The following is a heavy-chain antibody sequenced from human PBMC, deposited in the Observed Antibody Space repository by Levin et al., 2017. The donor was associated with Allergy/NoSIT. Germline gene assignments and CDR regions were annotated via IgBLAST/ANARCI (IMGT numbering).Heavy chain of an antibody. Sequence: PGGSLRLSCAASGFTFSSYSMNWVRQAPGKGLEWVSSISSSSSYIYYADSVKGRFTISRDNAKNSLYLQMNSLRAEDTAVYYGARATSMGGWASYGMDVWGQGTTVTVSS. V-gene: IGHV3-21*01. D-gene: IGHD3-16*01. CDR2: ISSSSSYI. CDR1: GFTFSSYS. J-gene: IGHJ6*02. CDR3: ARATSMGGWASYGMDV.